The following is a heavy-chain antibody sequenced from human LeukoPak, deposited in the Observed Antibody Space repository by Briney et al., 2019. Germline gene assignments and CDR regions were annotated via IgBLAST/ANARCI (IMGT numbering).Heavy chain of an antibody. Sequence: ASVTVSCKASGYTFPSYGISWVRQAPGQGLEGMGWISAYNGNTNYAQKLQGRVTMTTDTSTSTAYMELRSLRSDDTAVYYCARDLITIFGVVIISYYYGMDVWGQGTTVTVSS. J-gene: IGHJ6*02. CDR3: ARDLITIFGVVIISYYYGMDV. CDR2: ISAYNGNT. CDR1: GYTFPSYG. V-gene: IGHV1-18*01. D-gene: IGHD3-3*01.